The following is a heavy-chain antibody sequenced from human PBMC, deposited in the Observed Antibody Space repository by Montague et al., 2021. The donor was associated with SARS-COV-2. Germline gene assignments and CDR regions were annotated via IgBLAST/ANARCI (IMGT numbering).Heavy chain of an antibody. CDR2: ISYDATTY. V-gene: IGHV3-30*04. CDR1: GFTFSSYP. J-gene: IGHJ4*02. CDR3: ARDNVRGSPDYLDY. D-gene: IGHD1-26*01. Sequence: SLRLSCAVSGFTFSSYPMQWVRQAPGKGLEWLAVISYDATTYYHADSVRGRFSISRDDSQSTLYLQMHSLRAEDTAIYYCARDNVRGSPDYLDYWGQGTLVTVSS.